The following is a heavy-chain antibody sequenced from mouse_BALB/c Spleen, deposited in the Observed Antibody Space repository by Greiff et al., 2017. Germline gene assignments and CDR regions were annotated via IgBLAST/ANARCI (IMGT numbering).Heavy chain of an antibody. CDR3: TRSNYDYDGRAMDY. J-gene: IGHJ4*01. V-gene: IGHV1S81*02. CDR2: INPSNGGT. Sequence: VQLQQSGAELVKPGASVKLSCKASGYTFTSYYMYWVKQRPGQGLEWIGEINPSNGGTNFNEKFKSKATLTVDKSSSTAYMQLSSLTSEDSAVYYCTRSNYDYDGRAMDYWGQGTSVTVSS. D-gene: IGHD2-4*01. CDR1: GYTFTSYY.